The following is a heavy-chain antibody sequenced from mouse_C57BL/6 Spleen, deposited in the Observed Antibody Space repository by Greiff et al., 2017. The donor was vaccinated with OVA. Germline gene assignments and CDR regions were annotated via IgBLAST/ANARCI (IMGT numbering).Heavy chain of an antibody. V-gene: IGHV5-4*03. CDR3: ARDYDFFMDY. J-gene: IGHJ4*01. D-gene: IGHD2-4*01. CDR2: ISDGGSYT. Sequence: EVKLVESGGGLVKPGGSLKLSCAASGFTFSSYAMSWVRQTPEKRLEWVATISDGGSYTYYPDNVKGRFTISRDNAKNNLYLQMSHLKSEDTAMYYCARDYDFFMDYWGQGTSVTVSS. CDR1: GFTFSSYA.